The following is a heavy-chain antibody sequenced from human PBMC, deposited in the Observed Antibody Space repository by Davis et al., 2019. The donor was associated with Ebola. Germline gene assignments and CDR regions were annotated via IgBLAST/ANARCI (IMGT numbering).Heavy chain of an antibody. CDR3: ARDPPYDQGYDY. CDR1: GGSISNFY. Sequence: MPSETLSLTCTVSGGSISNFYWSWIRQPPGKGLEWIGYIYYSGSTNYNPSLKSRVTISVDTSKNQFSLQLTSVTPEDTAVYYCARDPPYDQGYDYWGQGTLVTVSS. J-gene: IGHJ4*02. CDR2: IYYSGST. V-gene: IGHV4-59*12. D-gene: IGHD3-22*01.